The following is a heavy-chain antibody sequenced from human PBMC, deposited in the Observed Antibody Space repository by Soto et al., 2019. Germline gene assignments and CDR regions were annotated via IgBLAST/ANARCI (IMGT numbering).Heavy chain of an antibody. CDR3: AKVRAGSYSSQGDY. Sequence: GGSLRLCCAASGFTFSSYGMHWVRQAPGKGLEGVAVISYDGSNKYYADSVKGRFTISRDNSKNTLYLQMNSLRAEDTAVYYCAKVRAGSYSSQGDYWGQGTLVTVSS. CDR2: ISYDGSNK. J-gene: IGHJ4*02. CDR1: GFTFSSYG. V-gene: IGHV3-30*18. D-gene: IGHD3-10*01.